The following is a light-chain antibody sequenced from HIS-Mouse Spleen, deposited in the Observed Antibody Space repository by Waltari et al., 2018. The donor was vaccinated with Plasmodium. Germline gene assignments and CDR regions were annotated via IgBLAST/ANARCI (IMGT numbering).Light chain of an antibody. Sequence: QSVLTQPPSVSGAPGPRATISCTGSSSNIRAGYDVPWYQQLPGTAPKLLIYGNSNRPSGVPDRFSGSKSGTSASLAITGLQAEDEADYYCQSYDSSLSGWVFGGGTKLTVL. CDR1: SSNIRAGYD. V-gene: IGLV1-40*01. CDR2: GNS. CDR3: QSYDSSLSGWV. J-gene: IGLJ3*02.